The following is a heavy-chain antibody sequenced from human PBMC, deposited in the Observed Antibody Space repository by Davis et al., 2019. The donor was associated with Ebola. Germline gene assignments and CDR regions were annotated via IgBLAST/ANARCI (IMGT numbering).Heavy chain of an antibody. Sequence: AASVKVSCKASGYTFTGYYMHWVRQAPGQGLEWMGWMNPNSGNTGYAQKFQGRVTMTRNTSISTAYMELSSLRSEDTAVYYCARGIVNFDWLSNYYYYYGMDVWGQGTTVTVSS. CDR3: ARGIVNFDWLSNYYYYYGMDV. CDR1: GYTFTGYY. D-gene: IGHD3-9*01. V-gene: IGHV1-8*02. CDR2: MNPNSGNT. J-gene: IGHJ6*02.